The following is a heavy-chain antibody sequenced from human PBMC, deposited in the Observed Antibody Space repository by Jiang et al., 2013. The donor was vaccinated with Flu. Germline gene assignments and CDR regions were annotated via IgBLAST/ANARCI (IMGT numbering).Heavy chain of an antibody. CDR3: AREVVNTMVRGVISRNWFDP. J-gene: IGHJ5*02. D-gene: IGHD3-10*01. V-gene: IGHV4-34*01. CDR1: GGSISSYY. CDR2: SIIVKH. Sequence: LLKPSETLSLTCTVSGGSISSYYWSWIRQPPGRDWSGLGKSIIVKHQLXPSLKSRVTISVDTSKNQFSLKLSSVTAADTAVYYCAREVVNTMVRGVISRNWFDPWGQGTLVTVSS.